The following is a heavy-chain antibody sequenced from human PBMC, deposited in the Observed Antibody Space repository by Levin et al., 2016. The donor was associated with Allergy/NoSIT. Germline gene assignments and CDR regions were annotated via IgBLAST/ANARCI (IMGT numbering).Heavy chain of an antibody. V-gene: IGHV1-2*04. CDR1: GYTFTGYY. CDR3: ARDSTPESGSTYYYYGMDV. D-gene: IGHD5-12*01. Sequence: ASVKVSCKASGYTFTGYYMHWVRQAPGQGLEWMGWINPNSGGTNYAQKFQGWVTMTRDTSISTAYMELSRLRSDDTAVYYCARDSTPESGSTYYYYGMDVWGQGTTVTVSS. J-gene: IGHJ6*02. CDR2: INPNSGGT.